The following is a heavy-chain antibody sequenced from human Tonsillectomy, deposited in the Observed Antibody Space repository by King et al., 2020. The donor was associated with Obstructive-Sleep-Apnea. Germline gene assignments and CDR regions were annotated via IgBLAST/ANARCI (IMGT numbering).Heavy chain of an antibody. V-gene: IGHV1-46*01. Sequence: QLVQSGAEVRKPGASVKVSCKASEYTFTSYNIHWVRQAPGQGLEWMGIINPSGGSTSYAQKFQGRVTMTRDTSTSTVYMDLGSLRSEDTAVYYFARDLSPQEQDGSGSSRLPQQNDYYGLDVWGQGTTVTVSS. D-gene: IGHD3-10*01. CDR3: ARDLSPQEQDGSGSSRLPQQNDYYGLDV. CDR1: EYTFTSYN. CDR2: INPSGGST. J-gene: IGHJ6*02.